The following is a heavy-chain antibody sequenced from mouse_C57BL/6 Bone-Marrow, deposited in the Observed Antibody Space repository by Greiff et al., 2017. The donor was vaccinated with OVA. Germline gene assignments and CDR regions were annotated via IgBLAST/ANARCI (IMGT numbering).Heavy chain of an antibody. Sequence: DVMLVESGGDLVKPGGSLKLSCAASGFTFSSYGMSWVRQTPDKRLEWVATISSGGSYTYYPDSVKGRFTISRDNAKNTLYLQMSSLKSEDTAMYYCARDGYSYAMDYWGQGTSVTVSS. V-gene: IGHV5-6*02. CDR2: ISSGGSYT. CDR1: GFTFSSYG. J-gene: IGHJ4*01. D-gene: IGHD2-3*01. CDR3: ARDGYSYAMDY.